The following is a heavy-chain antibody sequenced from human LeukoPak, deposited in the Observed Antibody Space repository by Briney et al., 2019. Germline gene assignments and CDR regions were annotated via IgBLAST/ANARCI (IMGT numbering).Heavy chain of an antibody. CDR1: GGSISSYY. CDR2: SYYSGST. V-gene: IGHV4-59*01. J-gene: IGHJ4*02. CDR3: ARRYYDSSGYYYFDY. D-gene: IGHD3-22*01. Sequence: SETLSLTCTVSGGSISSYYWSWIRQPPGKGLEWIAYSYYSGSTNYNPSLKSRVTISLDTSKNQFSLKLSSVTAADTAVYYCARRYYDSSGYYYFDYWGQGTLVTVSS.